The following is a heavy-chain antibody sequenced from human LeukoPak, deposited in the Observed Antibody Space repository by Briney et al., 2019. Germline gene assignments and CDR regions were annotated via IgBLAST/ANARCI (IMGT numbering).Heavy chain of an antibody. Sequence: ETLSLTCAVSGGSFSGYYWTWIRQPPGKGLEWIGEINHSGRTNYNPSLKSRVTISVDTSKNQFSLKLSSVTAADTAVYYCARPLGYCSTSTCPQSWFDPWGQGTLVTVSS. V-gene: IGHV4-34*01. J-gene: IGHJ5*02. CDR2: INHSGRT. CDR3: ARPLGYCSTSTCPQSWFDP. D-gene: IGHD2-2*01. CDR1: GGSFSGYY.